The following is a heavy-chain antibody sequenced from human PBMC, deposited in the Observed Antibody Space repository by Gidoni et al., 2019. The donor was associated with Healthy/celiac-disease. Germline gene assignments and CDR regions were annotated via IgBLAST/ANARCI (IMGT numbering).Heavy chain of an antibody. CDR1: GFTFSSYA. Sequence: EVQLLESGGGWVQPGGSLRLSCAASGFTFSSYAMSWVRQAPGKGLEWVSAISGSGVSTYYADSVKGRFTISRDNSKNTLYLQMNSLRAEDTAVYYCAKDLSYYYYGMDVWGQGTTVTVSS. CDR3: AKDLSYYYYGMDV. V-gene: IGHV3-23*01. CDR2: ISGSGVST. J-gene: IGHJ6*02.